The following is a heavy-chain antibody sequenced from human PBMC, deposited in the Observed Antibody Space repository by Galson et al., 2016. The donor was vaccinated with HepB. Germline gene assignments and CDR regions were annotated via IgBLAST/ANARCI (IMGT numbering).Heavy chain of an antibody. J-gene: IGHJ2*01. D-gene: IGHD3-22*01. CDR2: ISGNAYST. Sequence: SLRLSCAASGFTFSSYAMSWVRQAPGKGLEWVSAISGNAYSTYYADSVKGRFNISRDNSKNTLYVQMNSLRAEDTAVYYCARVGYYDTSGYYYLYWYFDLWGRGTPVTVSS. CDR1: GFTFSSYA. V-gene: IGHV3-23*01. CDR3: ARVGYYDTSGYYYLYWYFDL.